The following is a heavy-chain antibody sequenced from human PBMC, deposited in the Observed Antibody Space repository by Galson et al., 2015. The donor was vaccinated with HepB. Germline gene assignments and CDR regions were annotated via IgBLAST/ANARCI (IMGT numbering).Heavy chain of an antibody. J-gene: IGHJ4*02. CDR3: AREVYSSGWYGGDFDY. V-gene: IGHV3-48*04. CDR1: GFTFSSYS. D-gene: IGHD6-19*01. CDR2: ISSSSSTI. Sequence: SLRLSCAASGFTFSSYSMNWVRQAPGKGLEWVSYISSSSSTIYYADSVKGRFTISRDNAKNSLYLQMNSLRAEDTAVYYCAREVYSSGWYGGDFDYWGQGTLVTVSS.